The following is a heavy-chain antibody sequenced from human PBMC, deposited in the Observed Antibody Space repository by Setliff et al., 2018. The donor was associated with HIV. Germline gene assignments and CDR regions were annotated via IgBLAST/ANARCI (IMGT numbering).Heavy chain of an antibody. V-gene: IGHV4-39*01. CDR2: LHYTGTT. Sequence: SETLSLTCTVSGASINSGSHNWGWIRQPPGKGLEWIATLHYTGTTYYNPSLKSRVTISTDTSKNQFSLKLSSVTAADTAVYYCARHSPSDYWGQGTLVTVSS. J-gene: IGHJ4*02. CDR3: ARHSPSDY. CDR1: GASINSGSHN.